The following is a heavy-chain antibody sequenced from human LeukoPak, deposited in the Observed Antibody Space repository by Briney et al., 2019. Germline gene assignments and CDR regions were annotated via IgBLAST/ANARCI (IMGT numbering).Heavy chain of an antibody. CDR2: IIPILGIA. J-gene: IGHJ5*02. V-gene: IGHV1-69*04. D-gene: IGHD3-3*01. CDR1: GGTFSSYA. CDR3: ARDPTAYYDFWSGPGFDP. Sequence: SVKVSCKASGGTFSSYAISWVRQAPGQGLEWMGRIIPILGIANYAQKFQGRVTITADKSTSTAYMELSSLRSEDTAVYYCARDPTAYYDFWSGPGFDPWGQGTLATVSS.